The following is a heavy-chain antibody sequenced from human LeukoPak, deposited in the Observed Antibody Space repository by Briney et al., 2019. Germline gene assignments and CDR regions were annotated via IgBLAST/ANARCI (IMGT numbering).Heavy chain of an antibody. CDR3: ARVDTAMVVFDY. D-gene: IGHD5-18*01. CDR2: INAGNGNT. Sequence: ASVKVSCKDSGYTFTSYAMHWVRQAPGQRLEWMGWINAGNGNTKYSQKFQGRVTITRDTSASTAYMELSSLRSEDTAVYYCARVDTAMVVFDYWGQGTLVTVSS. V-gene: IGHV1-3*01. J-gene: IGHJ4*02. CDR1: GYTFTSYA.